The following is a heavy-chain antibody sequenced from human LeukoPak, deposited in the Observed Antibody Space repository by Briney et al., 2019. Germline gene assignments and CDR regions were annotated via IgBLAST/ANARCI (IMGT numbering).Heavy chain of an antibody. Sequence: SETLSLTCNVSGGSISGHYWSWIRQPPGKGLEWIGYIYYSGTTSYTPSLRSRVTMSVDTSKNQFSLRLNSVTAVDTAVYYCARDVVAAVGSFDYWGQGTQVTVSS. V-gene: IGHV4-59*11. CDR2: IYYSGTT. D-gene: IGHD2-2*01. CDR1: GGSISGHY. CDR3: ARDVVAAVGSFDY. J-gene: IGHJ4*02.